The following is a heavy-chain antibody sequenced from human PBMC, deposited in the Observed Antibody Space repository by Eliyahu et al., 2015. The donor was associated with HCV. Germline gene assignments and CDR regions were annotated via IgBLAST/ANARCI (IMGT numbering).Heavy chain of an antibody. D-gene: IGHD1-26*01. Sequence: QVQLQESGPGLVKPSETLSLTCTVXGGSISSYYWSWIRQPPGKGLEWIGYIYYSGSTNYNPSLKSRVTISVDTSKNQFSLKLSSVTAADTAVYYCAGQEGGSYYPFDYWGQGTLVTVSS. CDR1: GGSISSYY. V-gene: IGHV4-59*01. CDR3: AGQEGGSYYPFDY. CDR2: IYYSGST. J-gene: IGHJ4*02.